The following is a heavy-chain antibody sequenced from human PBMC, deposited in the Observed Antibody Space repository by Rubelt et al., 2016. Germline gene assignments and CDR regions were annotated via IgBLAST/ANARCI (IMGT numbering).Heavy chain of an antibody. V-gene: IGHV3-7*01. J-gene: IGHJ4*02. CDR3: ARETAAAFDY. D-gene: IGHD6-13*01. CDR1: SYW. CDR2: IKQDGSEK. Sequence: SYWMTWVRQAPGKGLEWVANIKQDGSEKYYVDSVKGRFTISRDNAKNSLYLQMNSLRAEDTAVYYCARETAAAFDYWGQGTLVTVSS.